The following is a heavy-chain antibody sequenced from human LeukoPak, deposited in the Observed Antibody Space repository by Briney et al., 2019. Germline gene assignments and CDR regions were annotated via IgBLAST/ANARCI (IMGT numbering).Heavy chain of an antibody. V-gene: IGHV4-34*01. J-gene: IGHJ4*02. CDR2: INHSGST. CDR3: ARGLAHYGSGSPPFDY. Sequence: SETPSLTCAVYGGSFSGYYWSWIRQPPGKGLEWIGEINHSGSTNYNPSLKSRVTMSVDTSKNQFSLKLSSVTAADTAVYYCARGLAHYGSGSPPFDYWGQGTLVTVSS. CDR1: GGSFSGYY. D-gene: IGHD3-10*01.